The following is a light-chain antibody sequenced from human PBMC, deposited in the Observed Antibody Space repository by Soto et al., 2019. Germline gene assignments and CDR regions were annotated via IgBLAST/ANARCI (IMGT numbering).Light chain of an antibody. V-gene: IGKV1-12*01. CDR2: TAS. CDR3: QHTNNFHFT. J-gene: IGKJ5*01. CDR1: QGISTW. Sequence: DIQMTQSPSSLSASVGDRVTIICRASQGISTWLAWYQQKPGKAPKLLIYTASRLQTGVPPRFSGSGSGTDFTLTINSLQPEDFATYYCQHTNNFHFTFGQGTRLEIK.